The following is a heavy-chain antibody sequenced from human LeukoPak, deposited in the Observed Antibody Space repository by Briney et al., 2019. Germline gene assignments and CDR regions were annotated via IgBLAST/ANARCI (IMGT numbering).Heavy chain of an antibody. J-gene: IGHJ4*02. Sequence: ASVKVSCKASGYTFTGYYMHWVRQAPGQGLEWMGWINPNSGGTNYAQKFQGWVTMTRDTSISTAYMELSRLRSDDTAVYYCARDGDTIFGVVIATSFDYWGQGTLVTVSS. CDR2: INPNSGGT. CDR1: GYTFTGYY. CDR3: ARDGDTIFGVVIATSFDY. D-gene: IGHD3-3*01. V-gene: IGHV1-2*04.